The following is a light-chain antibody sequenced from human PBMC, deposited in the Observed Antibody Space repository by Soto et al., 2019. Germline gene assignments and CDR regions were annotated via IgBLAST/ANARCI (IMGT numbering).Light chain of an antibody. CDR1: SSDVGSYNL. J-gene: IGLJ2*01. CDR2: DGS. CDR3: CSYAGSSTFDVV. Sequence: QSVLTQPASVSGSPGQSITISCTGTSSDVGSYNLVSWYQQHPGKAPKLMIYDGSKRPSGVSNRFSGPKSGNTASLTISGLQAEDEADYYCCSYAGSSTFDVVFGGGTKLTVL. V-gene: IGLV2-23*03.